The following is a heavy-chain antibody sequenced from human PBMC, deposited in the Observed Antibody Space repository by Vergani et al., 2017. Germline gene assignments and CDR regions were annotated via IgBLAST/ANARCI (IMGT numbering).Heavy chain of an antibody. J-gene: IGHJ6*03. D-gene: IGHD2-2*01. CDR2: TSGSGGST. CDR1: GFTFSSYA. Sequence: EGQLLESGGGLVQPGGSLRLSCAASGFTFSSYAMSWVRQAPGKGLEWVSATSGSGGSTYYAASVKGWFTISRDNSKNTLYLQMNSLRAEDTAVYYCAKGPFCSSTSCPDYYYYYYMDVWGKGTTVPVSS. V-gene: IGHV3-23*01. CDR3: AKGPFCSSTSCPDYYYYYYMDV.